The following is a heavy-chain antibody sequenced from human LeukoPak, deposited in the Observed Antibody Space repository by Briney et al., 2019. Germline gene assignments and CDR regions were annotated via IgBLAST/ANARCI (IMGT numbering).Heavy chain of an antibody. Sequence: SETLSLTCTVSGGSISSSSYYWGWIRQPPGKGLEWIGSIYYSGSTYYNPSLKSRVTISVDTSKNQFSLKLSSVTAADTAVYYCASPVLRYFDHGAFDIWGQGTMVTVSS. V-gene: IGHV4-39*01. CDR3: ASPVLRYFDHGAFDI. J-gene: IGHJ3*02. CDR2: IYYSGST. D-gene: IGHD3-9*01. CDR1: GGSISSSSYY.